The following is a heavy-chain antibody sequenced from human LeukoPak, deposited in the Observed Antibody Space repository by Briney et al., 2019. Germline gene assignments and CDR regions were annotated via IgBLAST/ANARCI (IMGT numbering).Heavy chain of an antibody. D-gene: IGHD1-14*01. V-gene: IGHV4-61*01. Sequence: PSETLSLTCTVSGGSVSSGSYYWSWIRQPPGKGLEWIGYIYYSGSTNYNPSLKSRVTISADTSKNQFSLKLRSVTAADTAVYYCARDRVFANRWIGPWGQGTLVTVSS. CDR1: GGSVSSGSYY. CDR3: ARDRVFANRWIGP. CDR2: IYYSGST. J-gene: IGHJ5*02.